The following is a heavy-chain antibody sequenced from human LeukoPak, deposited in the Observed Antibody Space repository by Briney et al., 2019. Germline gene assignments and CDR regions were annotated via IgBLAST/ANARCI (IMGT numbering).Heavy chain of an antibody. V-gene: IGHV4-34*01. CDR3: ARGHYFGGSFDY. Sequence: SETLSLTCAVYGGSFSGYYWSWIRQPPGKGLEWIGEINHSRSTNYNPSLKSRVTISVDTSKNQFSLKLSSVTAADTAVYYCARGHYFGGSFDYWGQETLVTVS. D-gene: IGHD2/OR15-2a*01. CDR2: INHSRST. CDR1: GGSFSGYY. J-gene: IGHJ4*02.